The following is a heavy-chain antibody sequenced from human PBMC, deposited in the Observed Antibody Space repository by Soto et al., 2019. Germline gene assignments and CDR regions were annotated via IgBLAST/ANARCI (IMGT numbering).Heavy chain of an antibody. V-gene: IGHV6-1*01. CDR2: TYYRSKWSN. CDR1: GDGVSSDSAA. J-gene: IGHJ6*01. Sequence: SQTLSLTCAISGDGVSSDSAAWIWIRQSPSRGLEWLGRTYYRSKWSNDYAVSVKSRISIDPDTSKNQFSLQLYSMTPEDTAVYYCAGVPWFRGMDVWGQGTPVTVSS. D-gene: IGHD3-10*01. CDR3: AGVPWFRGMDV.